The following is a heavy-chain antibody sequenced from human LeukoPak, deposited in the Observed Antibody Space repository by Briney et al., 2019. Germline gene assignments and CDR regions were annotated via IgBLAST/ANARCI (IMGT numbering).Heavy chain of an antibody. Sequence: PGGSLRLSCAASGFTFDDYAMHWVRQAPGKGLEWVSGISWNSGSIGYADSVKGRFTISRDSAKSSLYLQMNSLRAEDTALYYCAKSIAAAATLFDYWGQGTLVTVSS. CDR2: ISWNSGSI. CDR1: GFTFDDYA. CDR3: AKSIAAAATLFDY. J-gene: IGHJ4*02. D-gene: IGHD6-13*01. V-gene: IGHV3-9*01.